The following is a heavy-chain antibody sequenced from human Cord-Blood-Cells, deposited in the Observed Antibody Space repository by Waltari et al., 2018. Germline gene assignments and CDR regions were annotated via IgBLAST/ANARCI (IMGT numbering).Heavy chain of an antibody. CDR1: GGTFRSYA. CDR3: ARGGLERQGDAFDI. CDR2: IIPIFGTA. D-gene: IGHD1-1*01. Sequence: QVQLVQSGAEVKKPGSSVKVSCKASGGTFRSYAISRVRQAPGQGLEWMGGIIPIFGTANYAQKFQGRVTITADESTSTAYMELSSLRSEDTAVYYCARGGLERQGDAFDIWGQGTMVTVSS. V-gene: IGHV1-69*01. J-gene: IGHJ3*02.